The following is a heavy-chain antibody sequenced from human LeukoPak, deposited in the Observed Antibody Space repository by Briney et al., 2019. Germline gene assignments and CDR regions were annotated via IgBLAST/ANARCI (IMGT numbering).Heavy chain of an antibody. CDR2: ISGSGGST. D-gene: IGHD3-10*01. CDR1: GFTFSSYA. V-gene: IGHV3-23*01. Sequence: PGGSLRLSCAASGFTFSSYAMSWVRQAPGKGLEWVSAISGSGGSTYYADSVKGRFTISRDNSKNTLYLQMNSLRAEDTAVYYCAKYYYGSGSYYKPYHFDCWGQGTLVTVSS. CDR3: AKYYYGSGSYYKPYHFDC. J-gene: IGHJ4*02.